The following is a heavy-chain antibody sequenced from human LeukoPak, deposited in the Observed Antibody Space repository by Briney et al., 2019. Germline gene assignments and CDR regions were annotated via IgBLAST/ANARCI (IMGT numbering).Heavy chain of an antibody. J-gene: IGHJ4*02. CDR1: GDTFSIYG. D-gene: IGHD1-26*01. Sequence: SVKVSCKASGDTFSIYGISWVRQAPGQGLEWMGRIIPIFGTTNYAQKFQGRVTITTDESTSTAYMELSSLRSEDTAIYYCARDSLKTATPLDYWGQGTLVTVSS. CDR3: ARDSLKTATPLDY. CDR2: IIPIFGTT. V-gene: IGHV1-69*05.